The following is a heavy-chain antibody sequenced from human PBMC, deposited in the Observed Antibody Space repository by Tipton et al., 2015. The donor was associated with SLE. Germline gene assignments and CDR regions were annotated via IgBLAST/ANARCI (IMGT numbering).Heavy chain of an antibody. CDR3: ASARVGATDAFDI. Sequence: TLSLTCTVSGGSISSDYWSWIRQPPGKGLEWIGYIYYSGSTNYNPSLKSRVTISVDTSKNQFSLKLSSVTAADTAVYYCASARVGATDAFDIWGQGTMVTVSS. V-gene: IGHV4-59*08. J-gene: IGHJ3*02. CDR2: IYYSGST. CDR1: GGSISSDY. D-gene: IGHD1-26*01.